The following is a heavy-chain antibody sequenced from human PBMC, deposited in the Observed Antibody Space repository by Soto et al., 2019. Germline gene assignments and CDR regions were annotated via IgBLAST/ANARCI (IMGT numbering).Heavy chain of an antibody. Sequence: VQLVESGGGLVKPGGSLRLSCAASGFTFSNAWMNWVRQAPGKGLEWVGRIKSKTDGGTTDYAAPVKGRFTISRDDSKNTLYLQMNSLKTEDTAVYYCTTDLIAVAGRGVGDYWGQGTLVTVSS. V-gene: IGHV3-15*07. CDR2: IKSKTDGGTT. J-gene: IGHJ4*02. CDR3: TTDLIAVAGRGVGDY. D-gene: IGHD6-19*01. CDR1: GFTFSNAW.